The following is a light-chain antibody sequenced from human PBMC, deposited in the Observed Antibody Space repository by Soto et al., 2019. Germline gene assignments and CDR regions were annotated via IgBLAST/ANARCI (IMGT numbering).Light chain of an antibody. CDR1: QSILQSSNSKNY. J-gene: IGKJ4*01. V-gene: IGKV4-1*01. CDR2: WAS. Sequence: DIVMTQSPDSLAVSLGESATINCKSRQSILQSSNSKNYLVWYQQKAGQPPKMLFYWASTRKYRVPDRFSGSGSGTDFTLPISSLQAEDVAVYYCQQHYTSPLTFGGGTKVEIK. CDR3: QQHYTSPLT.